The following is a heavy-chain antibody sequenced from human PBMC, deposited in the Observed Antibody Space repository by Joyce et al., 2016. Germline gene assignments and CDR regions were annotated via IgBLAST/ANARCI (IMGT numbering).Heavy chain of an antibody. J-gene: IGHJ4*02. V-gene: IGHV4-39*02. CDR1: GGSITSAY. Sequence: QLHLQESGPGLVRPSETLSLTCTVSGGSITSAYWNWVRQPPRKGLEWVGTVYYTGATYISASLKSRLSLSVDVSKTHFSLRLTSVTAADTAMYYCGRGGGISVSDTWGQGTLVIVSS. CDR3: GRGGGISVSDT. D-gene: IGHD6-19*01. CDR2: VYYTGAT.